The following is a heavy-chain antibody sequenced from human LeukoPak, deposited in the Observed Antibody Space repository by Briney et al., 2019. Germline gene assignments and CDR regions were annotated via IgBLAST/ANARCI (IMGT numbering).Heavy chain of an antibody. Sequence: SETLSLTCAVYGGSFSGYYWSWIRQPPGKGLEWIGEINNSGSTNYNPSLKSRVTISVDTSKNQFSLKLSSVTAADTAVYYCARGLVRVGATGFDYWGQGTLVTVSS. V-gene: IGHV4-34*01. J-gene: IGHJ4*02. CDR1: GGSFSGYY. CDR3: ARGLVRVGATGFDY. CDR2: INNSGST. D-gene: IGHD1-26*01.